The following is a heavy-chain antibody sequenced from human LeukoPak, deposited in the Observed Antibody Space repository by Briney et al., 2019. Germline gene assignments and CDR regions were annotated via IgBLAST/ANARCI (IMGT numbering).Heavy chain of an antibody. V-gene: IGHV4-4*02. D-gene: IGHD6-13*01. CDR3: ARQSPREQQLALDN. Sequence: SETLSLTCAVSGGSISSSNWWSWVRQPPGKGLEWIGEIYHSGSTNYNPSLKSRVTISVDTSKNQFSLKLSSVTAADTAVYYCARQSPREQQLALDNWGQGTLVTVSS. J-gene: IGHJ4*02. CDR1: GGSISSSNW. CDR2: IYHSGST.